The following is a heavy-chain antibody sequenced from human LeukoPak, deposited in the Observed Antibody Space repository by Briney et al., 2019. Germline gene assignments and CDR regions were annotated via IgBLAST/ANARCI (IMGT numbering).Heavy chain of an antibody. J-gene: IGHJ4*02. CDR1: GISFSKYW. V-gene: IGHV3-74*01. CDR3: ARDFDMGITPGDDFDF. CDR2: IKEDGTYT. Sequence: GGSLRLSCAASGISFSKYWMHWVRQTPGEGLVWVARIKEDGTYTSYADSVKSRFTISRDNARNTVFLQMNSLRAEDTAVYYCARDFDMGITPGDDFDFWGQGTLVTVSS. D-gene: IGHD3-9*01.